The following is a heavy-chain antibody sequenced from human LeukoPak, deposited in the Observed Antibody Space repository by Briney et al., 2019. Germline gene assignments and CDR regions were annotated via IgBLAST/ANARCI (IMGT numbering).Heavy chain of an antibody. CDR3: ARESLNYDFWSGYYDYYYYYYMDV. Sequence: SETLSLTCAVYGGSFSGYYWSWIRQPPGKGLEWIGEINHSGSTNYNPSLKSRVTISVDTSKNQFSLKLSSVTAADTAVYYCARESLNYDFWSGYYDYYYYYYMDVWGKGTTVTVSS. D-gene: IGHD3-3*01. CDR1: GGSFSGYY. J-gene: IGHJ6*03. CDR2: INHSGST. V-gene: IGHV4-34*01.